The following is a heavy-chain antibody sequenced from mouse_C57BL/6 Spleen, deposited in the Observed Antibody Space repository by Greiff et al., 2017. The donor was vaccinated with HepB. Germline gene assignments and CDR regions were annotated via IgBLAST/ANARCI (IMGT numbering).Heavy chain of an antibody. CDR1: GYTFTSYW. V-gene: IGHV1-50*01. J-gene: IGHJ2*01. D-gene: IGHD2-3*01. CDR2: IDPSDSYT. CDR3: ARRSPDGYYFDY. Sequence: QVQLKQPGAELVKPGASVKLSCKASGYTFTSYWMQWVKQRPGQGLEWIGEIDPSDSYTNYNQKFKGKATLTVDTSSSTAYMQLSSLTSEDSAVYYCARRSPDGYYFDYWGQGTTLTVSS.